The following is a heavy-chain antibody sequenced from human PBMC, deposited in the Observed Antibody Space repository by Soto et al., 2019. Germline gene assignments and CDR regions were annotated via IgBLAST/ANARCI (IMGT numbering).Heavy chain of an antibody. V-gene: IGHV1-18*01. CDR2: ISAYNGNT. J-gene: IGHJ5*02. D-gene: IGHD2-2*03. Sequence: GASVKVSCKASGYTFTSYGISWGRQAPGQGLEWMGWISAYNGNTNYAQKLQGRVTMTTDTSTSTAYMELRSLRSDDTAVYYCARDLGIVVVPPAYNWFDPWGQATLVTVSS. CDR1: GYTFTSYG. CDR3: ARDLGIVVVPPAYNWFDP.